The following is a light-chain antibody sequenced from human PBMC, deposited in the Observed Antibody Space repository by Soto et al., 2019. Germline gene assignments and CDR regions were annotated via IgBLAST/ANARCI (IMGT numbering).Light chain of an antibody. CDR3: VAWDDSLNGYVV. J-gene: IGLJ2*01. Sequence: QSVLTQPPSASGTPGQRVTVSCSGSRSNIGSTTVNWYQQLPGTAPKLVIYSNNQRPSGVPDRFSGSKSGTSASLAISGLQSEDEADYYCVAWDDSLNGYVVFGGGTKVTVL. CDR2: SNN. CDR1: RSNIGSTT. V-gene: IGLV1-44*01.